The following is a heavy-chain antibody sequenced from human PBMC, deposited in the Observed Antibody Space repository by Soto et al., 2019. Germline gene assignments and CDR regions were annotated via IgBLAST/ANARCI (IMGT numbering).Heavy chain of an antibody. CDR2: ISGSGGRS. CDR3: AKAYFVWSSEQPYYFDY. CDR1: GFTFSNYA. Sequence: EVQLLDSGGGLVQPGGSLRLSCAASGFTFSNYAMTWVRQGPGKGLEWVSGISGSGGRSYYADSVKGRFTISRDNSKSTLYLQMGSLRAEDTAVYYCAKAYFVWSSEQPYYFDYWGQGTLVTVSS. V-gene: IGHV3-23*01. D-gene: IGHD3-16*01. J-gene: IGHJ4*02.